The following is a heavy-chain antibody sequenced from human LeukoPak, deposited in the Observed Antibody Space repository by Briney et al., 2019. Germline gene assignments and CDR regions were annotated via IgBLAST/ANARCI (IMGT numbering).Heavy chain of an antibody. CDR2: INGDGRIT. J-gene: IGHJ4*02. CDR3: ARVHVGTDMVDIDY. V-gene: IGHV3-74*01. Sequence: PGRSLRLSCAASGFMFSSYGMHWVRQAPGKGLVWVSRINGDGRITTYADSVKGRFTISRDTAKNTLYLQMNSLRAEDTAVYYCARVHVGTDMVDIDYWGQGTLVTVSS. D-gene: IGHD5-18*01. CDR1: GFMFSSYG.